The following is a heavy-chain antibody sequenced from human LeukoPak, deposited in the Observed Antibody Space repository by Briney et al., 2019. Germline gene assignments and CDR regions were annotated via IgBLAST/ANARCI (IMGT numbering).Heavy chain of an antibody. D-gene: IGHD6-19*01. V-gene: IGHV4-34*01. CDR3: ARGRGAVAGYFDY. CDR1: GGSFSGYY. CDR2: VNHSGST. J-gene: IGHJ4*02. Sequence: SETLSLTCAVYGGSFSGYYWSWIRQPPGKGLERIGEVNHSGSTNYNPSLKSRVTISVDTSKNQFSLKLSSVTAADTAVFHCARGRGAVAGYFDYWGQGALVTVSS.